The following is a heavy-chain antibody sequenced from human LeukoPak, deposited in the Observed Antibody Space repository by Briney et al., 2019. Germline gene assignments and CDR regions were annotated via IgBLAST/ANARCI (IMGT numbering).Heavy chain of an antibody. V-gene: IGHV4-39*01. D-gene: IGHD1-26*01. Sequence: SETLSLTCTVSGGSISSSSYYWGWIRQPPGKGLEWTGSIYYSGSTYYNPSLKSRVTISVDTSKNQFSLKLSSVTAADTAVYYCARSLGATTFPYFDYWGQGTLVTVSS. CDR1: GGSISSSSYY. J-gene: IGHJ4*02. CDR3: ARSLGATTFPYFDY. CDR2: IYYSGST.